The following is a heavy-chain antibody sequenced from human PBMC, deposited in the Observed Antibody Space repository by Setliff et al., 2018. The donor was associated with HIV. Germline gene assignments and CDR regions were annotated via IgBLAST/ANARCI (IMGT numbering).Heavy chain of an antibody. CDR3: ARSTVGAGASFP. V-gene: IGHV4-59*01. CDR2: IYYSGST. D-gene: IGHD1-26*01. J-gene: IGHJ5*02. Sequence: SETLSLTCTVSGGSISSDYWSWIRQPPGKGLEWIGYIYYSGSTNYNPSLKSRVTISVATSKNQFSLKLNSATTADTAVYYCARSTVGAGASFPWGRGILVTVSS. CDR1: GGSISSDY.